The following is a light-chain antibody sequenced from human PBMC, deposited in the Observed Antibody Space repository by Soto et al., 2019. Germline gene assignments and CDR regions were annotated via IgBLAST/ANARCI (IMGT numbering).Light chain of an antibody. CDR2: AAS. V-gene: IGKV3-20*01. CDR3: QQYDTSPRT. CDR1: QNLGSGY. J-gene: IGKJ1*01. Sequence: EIVLTQSPGTLSLSPGERATLSCRASQNLGSGYLAWYQQKPGQAPRILIYAASSRAAGIPYRFSGSGAGTDFTLAISRLEPEDFAVYYCQQYDTSPRTFGQGTKVDIK.